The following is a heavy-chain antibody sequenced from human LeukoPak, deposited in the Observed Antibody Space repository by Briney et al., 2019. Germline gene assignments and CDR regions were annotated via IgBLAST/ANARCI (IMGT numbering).Heavy chain of an antibody. D-gene: IGHD2-21*02. V-gene: IGHV3-23*01. CDR1: GFSFWSYG. CDR3: ARRDVVVTGHYLDY. CDR2: TTDSGAST. J-gene: IGHJ4*02. Sequence: GGSLRLSCAASGFSFWSYGMSWVRQAPGEGLEWVSTTTDSGASTWYADSVKGRFTISRDNSKNTLQLRMNSLRAEDTAVYYCARRDVVVTGHYLDYWGQGILVTVSS.